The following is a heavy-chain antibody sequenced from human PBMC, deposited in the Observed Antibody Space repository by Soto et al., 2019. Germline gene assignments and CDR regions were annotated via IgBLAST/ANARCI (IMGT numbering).Heavy chain of an antibody. V-gene: IGHV4-30-4*01. CDR2: IYYSGST. J-gene: IGHJ4*02. D-gene: IGHD3-10*01. CDR1: GGSISSGDYY. CDR3: AREGVRGERYFDY. Sequence: QVQLQESGPGLVKPSQTLSLTCTVSGGSISSGDYYWSWIRQPPGKGLEWIGYIYYSGSTYYNPSLQRRVXXSXDXXKNQFSRKLSSVTAADTAVYYCAREGVRGERYFDYWGQGTLVTVSS.